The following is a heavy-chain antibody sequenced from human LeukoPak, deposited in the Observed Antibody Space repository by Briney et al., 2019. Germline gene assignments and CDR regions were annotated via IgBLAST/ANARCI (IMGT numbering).Heavy chain of an antibody. V-gene: IGHV3-30-3*01. CDR3: ARFEGYSSSWYTPIDY. CDR2: ISYDGSNK. D-gene: IGHD6-13*01. Sequence: GRSLRLSCAASGFTFSSYAMHWVRQAPGKGLEWVAVISYDGSNKYYADSVKGRFTISRDNSKNTLYLQMNSLRAEDTAVYYCARFEGYSSSWYTPIDYWGQGTLVTVSS. CDR1: GFTFSSYA. J-gene: IGHJ4*02.